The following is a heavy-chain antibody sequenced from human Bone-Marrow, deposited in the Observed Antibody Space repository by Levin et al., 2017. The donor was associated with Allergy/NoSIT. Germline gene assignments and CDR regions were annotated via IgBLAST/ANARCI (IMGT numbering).Heavy chain of an antibody. CDR2: IYYSGST. CDR3: AREDGSTFDS. D-gene: IGHD5-24*01. CDR1: GGSISSGGYH. V-gene: IGHV4-31*03. Sequence: PSQTLSLTCTVSGGSISSGGYHWSWIRQHAGKGLEWIGYIYYSGSTYYNPSLKSRAMISLDTSKNQFSLKVTSATAADAAVYYCAREDGSTFDSWGQGTLVTVSS. J-gene: IGHJ4*02.